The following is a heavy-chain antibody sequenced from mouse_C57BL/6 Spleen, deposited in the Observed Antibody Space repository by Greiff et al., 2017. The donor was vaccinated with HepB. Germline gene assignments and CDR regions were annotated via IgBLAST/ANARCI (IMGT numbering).Heavy chain of an antibody. CDR3: ARGGICYDYEIAMDY. Sequence: QVQLQQPGTELVKPGASVKLSCKASGYTFTSYWMHWVKQRPGQGLEWIGNINPSNGGTNYNEKFKSKATLTVDKSSSTAYMQLSSLISEDSAVYYWARGGICYDYEIAMDYWGQGTSFTVSS. D-gene: IGHD2-4*01. V-gene: IGHV1-53*01. CDR1: GYTFTSYW. J-gene: IGHJ4*01. CDR2: INPSNGGT.